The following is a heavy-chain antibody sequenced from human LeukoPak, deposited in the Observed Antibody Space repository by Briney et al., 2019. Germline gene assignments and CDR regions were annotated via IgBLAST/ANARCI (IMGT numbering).Heavy chain of an antibody. CDR3: AREAWVPNYYASSGYSDY. Sequence: GGSLRLSCAASGFTFSDYYMSWIRQAPGKGLEWVSYISSSSSYTNYADSVKGRFTISRDNAKNSLYLQMNSLRAEDTAVYYCAREAWVPNYYASSGYSDYWGQGTLVTVSS. D-gene: IGHD3-22*01. V-gene: IGHV3-11*06. J-gene: IGHJ4*02. CDR2: ISSSSSYT. CDR1: GFTFSDYY.